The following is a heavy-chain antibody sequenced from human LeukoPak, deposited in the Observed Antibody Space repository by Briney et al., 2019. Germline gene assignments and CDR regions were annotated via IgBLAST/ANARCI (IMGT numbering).Heavy chain of an antibody. Sequence: GGSLRLSCAASGFTFSDSAMAWVRQAPGKGLDWVSLISFSGANSYYADSVKGRFTISRDNSKDTLFLQMNSLRAEDTAIYYCARDIQLSTWGLGTMVTVSS. J-gene: IGHJ3*01. CDR2: ISFSGANS. V-gene: IGHV3-23*01. CDR3: ARDIQLST. D-gene: IGHD5-24*01. CDR1: GFTFSDSA.